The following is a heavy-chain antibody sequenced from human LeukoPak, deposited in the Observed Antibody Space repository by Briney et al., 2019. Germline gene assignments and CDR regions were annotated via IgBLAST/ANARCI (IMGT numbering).Heavy chain of an antibody. V-gene: IGHV4-4*07. Sequence: SETLSLTCTVSGGSISSYCWSWIRQPAGKGLEWIGRIYISGSTNYNPSLKSRVTMSVDTSKNQFSLKLSSVTAADTAVYYCARAPITIFGVIKSQAFDIWGQGTMVTVSS. CDR1: GGSISSYC. J-gene: IGHJ3*02. CDR2: IYISGST. CDR3: ARAPITIFGVIKSQAFDI. D-gene: IGHD3-3*01.